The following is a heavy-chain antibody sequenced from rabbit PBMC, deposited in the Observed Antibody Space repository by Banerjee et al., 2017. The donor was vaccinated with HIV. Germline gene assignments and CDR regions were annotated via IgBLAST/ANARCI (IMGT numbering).Heavy chain of an antibody. Sequence: QSLEESGGDLVKPGASLTLTCTASGFSFSSSYYMCWVRQAPGKGLEWIACIYAGSSGSTYYASWAKGRFTISKTSSTTVTLQMTSLTASDTATYFCARVRDYTTGWGVGNYFNLWGQGTLVTVS. V-gene: IGHV1S40*01. D-gene: IGHD4-1*01. CDR2: IYAGSSGST. CDR3: ARVRDYTTGWGVGNYFNL. J-gene: IGHJ4*01. CDR1: GFSFSSSYY.